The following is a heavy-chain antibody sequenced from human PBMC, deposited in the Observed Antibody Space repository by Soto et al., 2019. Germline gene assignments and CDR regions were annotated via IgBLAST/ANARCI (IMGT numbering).Heavy chain of an antibody. CDR2: ISAYNGNT. Sequence: AAVTVSCKASGYTFTSYGSSWVRQAPGQGLEWMGWISAYNGNTNYAQKLQGRVTMTTDSSTSTAYMELRSLRSDDTAVYYCASVVAMKSSYWFDPWGQGALVTVSS. CDR1: GYTFTSYG. CDR3: ASVVAMKSSYWFDP. V-gene: IGHV1-18*04. D-gene: IGHD2-15*01. J-gene: IGHJ5*02.